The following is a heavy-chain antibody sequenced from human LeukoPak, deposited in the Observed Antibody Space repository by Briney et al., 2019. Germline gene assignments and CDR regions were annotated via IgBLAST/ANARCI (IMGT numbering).Heavy chain of an antibody. CDR2: IIPIFGTA. CDR1: GGTFSSYA. Sequence: SVKVSCKAAGGTFSSYAISWLRQAAGQGLEWMGGIIPIFGTANYAQKFEDRVTITADESTSTPYMELSRLRSEDTAVYQCARGTVVVVPAGYYYMDVWRKGTTVTVS. D-gene: IGHD2-2*01. CDR3: ARGTVVVVPAGYYYMDV. J-gene: IGHJ6*03. V-gene: IGHV1-69*13.